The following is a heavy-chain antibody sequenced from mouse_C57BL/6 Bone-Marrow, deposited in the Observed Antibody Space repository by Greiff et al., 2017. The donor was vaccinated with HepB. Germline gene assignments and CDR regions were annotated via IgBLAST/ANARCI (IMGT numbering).Heavy chain of an antibody. J-gene: IGHJ4*01. D-gene: IGHD2-1*01. CDR1: GYTFTSYW. V-gene: IGHV1-69*01. CDR2: IDPSDSYT. Sequence: QVQLQQPGAELVMPGASVKLSCKASGYTFTSYWMHWVKQRPGQGLEWIGEIDPSDSYTNYNQKFKGKSTLTADKSSSTAYMQLSSLTSEDSAVYYCAFCNYVAMDYWGQGTAVTVSS. CDR3: AFCNYVAMDY.